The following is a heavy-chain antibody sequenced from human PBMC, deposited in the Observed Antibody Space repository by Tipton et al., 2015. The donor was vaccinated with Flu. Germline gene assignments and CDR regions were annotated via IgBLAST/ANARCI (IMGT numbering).Heavy chain of an antibody. CDR1: GFTFTNHW. D-gene: IGHD4-11*01. Sequence: MQLVQSGAEVKKPGESLRISCKGAGFTFTNHWIAWVRQMPGRGLEWMGIISPGDSDTRYNPSFEGQVTISADKSISTAFLQWSSLKASDTAIYYCVRRDYLCYYGVDVWGQGTTVTVSS. CDR2: ISPGDSDT. CDR3: VRRDYLCYYGVDV. V-gene: IGHV5-51*01. J-gene: IGHJ6*02.